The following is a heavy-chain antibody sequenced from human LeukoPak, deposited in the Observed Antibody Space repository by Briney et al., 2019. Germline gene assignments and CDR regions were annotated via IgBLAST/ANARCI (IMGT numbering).Heavy chain of an antibody. CDR3: AKGDCRDGYNCLHFDY. J-gene: IGHJ4*02. V-gene: IGHV3-23*01. Sequence: PGGSLRLSCAASGFTFISYAMTWVRQVPGKGLEWVSAISGSGDSTYYADSVKGRFTISRDNSKNTMYLQMKSLRAEDTAVYYCAKGDCRDGYNCLHFDYWAQGTLVTVSS. CDR2: ISGSGDST. D-gene: IGHD5-24*01. CDR1: GFTFISYA.